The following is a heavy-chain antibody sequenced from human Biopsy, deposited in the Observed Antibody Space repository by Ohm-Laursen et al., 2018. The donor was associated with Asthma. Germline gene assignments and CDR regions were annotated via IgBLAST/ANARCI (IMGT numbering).Heavy chain of an antibody. J-gene: IGHJ4*02. CDR2: INSVFGTA. CDR3: ARKAGSCISRTCYSLDF. Sequence: SSVKVSCKSLGGTLNTYVIGWVRQAPGQGLEWMGGINSVFGTATYPQKFQDRVTITADDSTSTVYMELSSLRSEDTAVYYCARKAGSCISRTCYSLDFWGQGTLVTVSS. D-gene: IGHD2-2*01. CDR1: GGTLNTYV. V-gene: IGHV1-69*01.